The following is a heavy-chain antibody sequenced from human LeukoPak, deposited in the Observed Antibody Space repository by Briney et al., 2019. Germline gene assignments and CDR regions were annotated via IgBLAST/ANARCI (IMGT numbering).Heavy chain of an antibody. CDR3: AKDLIYEYVWGSYSGLDV. Sequence: TGGSLRLSCEASGFSFSAHAMSWVRQTPGKGLEWVSGFSGSDAYYADSVKGRFTISRDNSRNTLELQMNSLRPEDTAVYYCAKDLIYEYVWGSYSGLDVWGRGTTVTVSS. V-gene: IGHV3-23*01. J-gene: IGHJ6*02. CDR2: FSGSDA. D-gene: IGHD3-16*01. CDR1: GFSFSAHA.